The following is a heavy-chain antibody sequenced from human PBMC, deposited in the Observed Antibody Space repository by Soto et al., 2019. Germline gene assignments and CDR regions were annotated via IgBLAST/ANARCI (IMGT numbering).Heavy chain of an antibody. D-gene: IGHD2-21*02. CDR1: GFTFNTSG. V-gene: IGHV3-30*03. J-gene: IGHJ6*02. CDR2: IAFDGSQE. Sequence: PRLSCAASGFTFNTSGMHWVRQAPGKGLEWVAVIAFDGSQEFYGDSVRGRFTISRDNSKNTLFLQMKSLTPEDTAVYYCATKVRVTNYLYYGMDVWGQGTKVTVSS. CDR3: ATKVRVTNYLYYGMDV.